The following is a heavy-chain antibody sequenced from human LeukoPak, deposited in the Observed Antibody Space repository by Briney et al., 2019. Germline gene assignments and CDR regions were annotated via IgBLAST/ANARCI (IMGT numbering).Heavy chain of an antibody. CDR1: GYSFTSYW. Sequence: GESLKISCKGSGYSFTSYWIGWVRQMPGKGLEWMGIICPGDSDTRYSPSFQGQVTISADKSISTAYLQWSSLKASDTAMYYCARQLSSIGGAFDIWGQGTMVTVSS. V-gene: IGHV5-51*01. CDR2: ICPGDSDT. D-gene: IGHD3-3*02. J-gene: IGHJ3*02. CDR3: ARQLSSIGGAFDI.